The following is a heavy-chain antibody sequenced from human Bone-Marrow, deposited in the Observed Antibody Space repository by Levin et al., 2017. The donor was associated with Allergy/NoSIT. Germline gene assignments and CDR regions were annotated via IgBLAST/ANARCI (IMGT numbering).Heavy chain of an antibody. J-gene: IGHJ6*03. D-gene: IGHD5-24*01. CDR1: KDIFSNYN. CDR2: FNPIFSTA. Sequence: KISCKVFKDIFSNYNMAWVRQAPGQGLEWIGGFNPIFSTATYAQKFQGRVTIIADKSTGTAYMELISLRSDDTAVYYCARGAVGEIYNYIMDVWGKGTTVTVSS. CDR3: ARGAVGEIYNYIMDV. V-gene: IGHV1-69*06.